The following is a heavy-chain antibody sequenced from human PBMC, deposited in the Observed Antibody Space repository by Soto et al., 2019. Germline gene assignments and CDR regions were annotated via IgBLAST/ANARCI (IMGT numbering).Heavy chain of an antibody. D-gene: IGHD2-15*01. CDR2: ISAYSVNT. J-gene: IGHJ4*02. Sequence: ASVKVSCKASGYTFTTYGISWVRQAPGQGLEWMGWISAYSVNTNYAQKLQGRVTMTTDTSTSTAYMELRSLRSDDTAVYYCARSGEASSYCSGFSCPWPDLFDYWGQGTLVTVSS. V-gene: IGHV1-18*01. CDR3: ARSGEASSYCSGFSCPWPDLFDY. CDR1: GYTFTTYG.